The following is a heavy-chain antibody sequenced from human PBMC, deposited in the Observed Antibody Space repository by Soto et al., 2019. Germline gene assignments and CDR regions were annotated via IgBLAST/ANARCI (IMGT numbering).Heavy chain of an antibody. CDR2: IIPIFGTA. D-gene: IGHD1-26*01. J-gene: IGHJ4*02. CDR1: GGTFSSYA. V-gene: IGHV1-69*13. CDR3: SGAESPDTAYFSLY. Sequence: SVKVSCKASGGTFSSYAISWVRQAPGQGLEWMGGIIPIFGTANYAQKFQGRVTITADESTSTAYMELSSLNIEDSAVYYCSGAESPDTAYFSLYWGQGTPVTVSS.